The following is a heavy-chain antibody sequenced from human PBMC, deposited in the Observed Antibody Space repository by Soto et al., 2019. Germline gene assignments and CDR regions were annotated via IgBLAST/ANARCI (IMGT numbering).Heavy chain of an antibody. CDR1: GFTFSSYA. CDR3: AIHLWFGELSN. D-gene: IGHD3-10*01. V-gene: IGHV3-23*01. CDR2: ISGSGGVT. Sequence: EVQLLESGGGLVQPGGSLRLSCAASGFTFSSYAMSWVRQAPGKGLESVSAISGSGGVTYYADSVKGRFTISRDNSKNTLYLQMNSLRAEDTAVYYCAIHLWFGELSNWGQGTLVTVSS. J-gene: IGHJ4*02.